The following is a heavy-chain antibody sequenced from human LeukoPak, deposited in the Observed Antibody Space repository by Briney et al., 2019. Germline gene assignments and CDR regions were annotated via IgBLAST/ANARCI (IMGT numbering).Heavy chain of an antibody. D-gene: IGHD1-26*01. J-gene: IGHJ4*02. CDR3: ATTLVGAPFDY. Sequence: GASVKVSCKASGYTFTSYDINWVRQATGQGLEWMGWMNPNSGNTGYAQKFQGRVTMTTDTSTSTAYMELRSLRSDDTAVYYCATTLVGAPFDYWGQGTLVTVSS. CDR2: MNPNSGNT. CDR1: GYTFTSYD. V-gene: IGHV1-8*01.